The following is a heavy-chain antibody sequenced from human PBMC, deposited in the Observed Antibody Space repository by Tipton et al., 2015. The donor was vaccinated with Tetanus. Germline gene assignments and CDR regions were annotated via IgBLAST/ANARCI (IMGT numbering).Heavy chain of an antibody. CDR2: ISYSGST. J-gene: IGHJ5*02. V-gene: IGHV4-59*12. CDR3: ARASVTILRGVMIRGTGWFDP. Sequence: GLVKPSETLSLTCTVSGGSISSYFWSWIRQPPGKGLEWIGYISYSGSTDHNPSLKSRVTISVDTSKKQFSLKMTSVTAADTAVYFCARASVTILRGVMIRGTGWFDPWGQGTLVTVSS. D-gene: IGHD3-10*01. CDR1: GGSISSYF.